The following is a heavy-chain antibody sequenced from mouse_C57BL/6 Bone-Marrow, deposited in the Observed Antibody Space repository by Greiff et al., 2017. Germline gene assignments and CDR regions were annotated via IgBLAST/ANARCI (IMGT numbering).Heavy chain of an antibody. CDR2: IDPSDSYT. Sequence: QVQLQQPGAELVMPGASVKLSCKASGYTFTSYWMHWVKQRPGQGLEWIGEIDPSDSYTNYNQKFKGKSTLTVDQSSSTAYMQLSSLTSEDSAVYYCARRGGNNWYFDVWGTGTTVTVSS. V-gene: IGHV1-69*01. J-gene: IGHJ1*03. CDR3: ARRGGNNWYFDV. D-gene: IGHD2-1*01. CDR1: GYTFTSYW.